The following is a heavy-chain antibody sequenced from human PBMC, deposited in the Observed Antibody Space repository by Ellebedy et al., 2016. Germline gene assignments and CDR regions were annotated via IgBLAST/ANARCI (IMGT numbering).Heavy chain of an antibody. CDR1: GFTLSSYS. Sequence: GGSLRLXCAASGFTLSSYSMNWVRQAPGKGLEWVSSIDSSGVYIYYADSMKGRFTISRDNDKNSLSLQMNSLRAEDTAVYYCARGVGGTSLNWFDPWGQGTLVTVSS. D-gene: IGHD3-16*01. V-gene: IGHV3-21*01. J-gene: IGHJ5*02. CDR3: ARGVGGTSLNWFDP. CDR2: IDSSGVYI.